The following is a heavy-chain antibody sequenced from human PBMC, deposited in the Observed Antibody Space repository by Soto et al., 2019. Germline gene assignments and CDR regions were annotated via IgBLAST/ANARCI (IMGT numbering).Heavy chain of an antibody. Sequence: PGGSLRLSCGASGFTFSNYYMSWIRQAPGKGLEWVSYISSTGRTIYYADSVKGRFTVSRDNAQNSLSLKLNSLRVEDTAVYYCAKEVETVRLVAFALWGQGTQVTVSS. J-gene: IGHJ4*02. V-gene: IGHV3-11*01. CDR2: ISSTGRTI. D-gene: IGHD5-18*01. CDR1: GFTFSNYY. CDR3: AKEVETVRLVAFAL.